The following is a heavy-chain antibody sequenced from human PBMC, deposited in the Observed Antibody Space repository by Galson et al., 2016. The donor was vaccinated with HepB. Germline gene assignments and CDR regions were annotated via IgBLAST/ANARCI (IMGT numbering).Heavy chain of an antibody. Sequence: SLRLSCAASGFTFSRFGIHWVRQAPGKGLEWLALIWYDGTSEYYAHSVKGRFTIPRDSSKNTVFLQMNSLRVEDTAVYYCARFDSSGWYYYLDYWGQGTLVTVSS. CDR2: IWYDGTSE. CDR1: GFTFSRFG. D-gene: IGHD6-19*01. CDR3: ARFDSSGWYYYLDY. V-gene: IGHV3-33*01. J-gene: IGHJ4*02.